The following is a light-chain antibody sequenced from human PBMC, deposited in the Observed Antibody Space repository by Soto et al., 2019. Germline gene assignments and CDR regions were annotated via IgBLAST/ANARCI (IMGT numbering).Light chain of an antibody. V-gene: IGKV1-39*01. CDR2: TAS. J-gene: IGKJ1*01. Sequence: DIQMTQSPSSLSASVGDRVTISCRASERISDYLAWYQQKPGKAPKLLINTASSLRSGVPSRFSGSGSGTDFTLTIDSLQPEDFATYFCQHTNTSPWTFGQGTKVEIK. CDR3: QHTNTSPWT. CDR1: ERISDY.